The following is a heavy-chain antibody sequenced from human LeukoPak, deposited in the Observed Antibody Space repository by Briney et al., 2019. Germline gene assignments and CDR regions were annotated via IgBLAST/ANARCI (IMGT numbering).Heavy chain of an antibody. CDR3: ARLGGWFFDY. CDR2: IKQDGSEK. D-gene: IGHD6-19*01. CDR1: RFTFSSYW. Sequence: GGSLRLSCAASRFTFSSYWMSWVRQAPGKGLEWVANIKQDGSEKYYVDSVKGRFTISRDNAKNSLYLQMNSLRAEDTAVYYCARLGGWFFDYWGQGTLVTVSS. J-gene: IGHJ4*02. V-gene: IGHV3-7*01.